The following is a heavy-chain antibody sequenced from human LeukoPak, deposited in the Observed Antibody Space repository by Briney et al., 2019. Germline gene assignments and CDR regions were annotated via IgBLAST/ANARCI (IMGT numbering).Heavy chain of an antibody. CDR2: INTDGSTT. Sequence: PGGSLRLSCAASGFTFSNCYMHWGRQAPGEGLVWISGINTDGSTTHYGDSVKGRFTISRDNARNTLYLLMSSLRAEDSAIYYSVRYRPAPAWGQGTLVTVAS. J-gene: IGHJ4*02. D-gene: IGHD3-16*02. V-gene: IGHV3-74*01. CDR1: GFTFSNCY. CDR3: VRYRPAPA.